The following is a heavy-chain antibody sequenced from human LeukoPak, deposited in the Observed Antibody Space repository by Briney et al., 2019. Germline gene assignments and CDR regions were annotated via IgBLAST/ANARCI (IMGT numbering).Heavy chain of an antibody. D-gene: IGHD6-19*01. CDR1: GFTFSSYG. V-gene: IGHV3-30*18. CDR3: AKAGIAVAGIGYYFDY. Sequence: GGSLRLSCAASGFTFSSYGMHWVRQAPGKGLEWVAVISYDGSNKYYADSVKGRFTISRDNSKNTLYLQMNSLRAEDTAVYYCAKAGIAVAGIGYYFDYWGRGTLVTVSS. CDR2: ISYDGSNK. J-gene: IGHJ4*02.